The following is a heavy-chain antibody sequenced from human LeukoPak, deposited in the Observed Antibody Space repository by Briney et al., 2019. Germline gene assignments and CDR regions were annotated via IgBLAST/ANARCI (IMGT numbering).Heavy chain of an antibody. D-gene: IGHD3-22*01. Sequence: GASVKVSCKASGYTFTSYYMHWVRQAPGQGLEWMGIINPSGGSTSYAQKFQGRVTMTTDTSTSTAYMELRSLRSDDTAVYYCARTTYYYDSSGYWPIDYWGQGTLVTVSS. CDR1: GYTFTSYY. CDR3: ARTTYYYDSSGYWPIDY. V-gene: IGHV1-46*01. J-gene: IGHJ4*02. CDR2: INPSGGST.